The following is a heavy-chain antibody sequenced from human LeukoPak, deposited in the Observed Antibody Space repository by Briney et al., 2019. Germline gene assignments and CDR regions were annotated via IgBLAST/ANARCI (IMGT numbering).Heavy chain of an antibody. D-gene: IGHD6-19*01. CDR2: ISWNSGSI. J-gene: IGHJ4*02. CDR3: AKGGAVADFFDY. CDR1: GFTFDDYA. V-gene: IGHV3-9*03. Sequence: PGRSLRLSCAPSGFTFDDYAMHGVRQAPGKGLEWVSGISWNSGSIGYADSVKGRFTISRDNAKNSLYLQMNSLRAEDMALYYCAKGGAVADFFDYWGQGTLVTVSS.